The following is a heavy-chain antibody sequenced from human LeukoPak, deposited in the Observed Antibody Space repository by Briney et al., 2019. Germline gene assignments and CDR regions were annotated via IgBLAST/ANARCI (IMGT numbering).Heavy chain of an antibody. CDR3: ARHNATGYYYGMDV. D-gene: IGHD7-27*01. Sequence: GGSLRLSCAASGFTFSQYWMSWVRQAPGKGLEWVANIRQDGHENYYADSVKGRFSISRDNAENSVFLQMNSLRAEDTALYHCARHNATGYYYGMDVWGQGTTVTVSS. CDR1: GFTFSQYW. J-gene: IGHJ6*02. V-gene: IGHV3-7*03. CDR2: IRQDGHEN.